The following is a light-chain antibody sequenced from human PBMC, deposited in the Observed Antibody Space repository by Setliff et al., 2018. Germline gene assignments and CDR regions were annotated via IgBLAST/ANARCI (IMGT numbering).Light chain of an antibody. J-gene: IGLJ1*01. CDR1: SSDVGGYKF. CDR2: EVN. CDR3: SSYAGSNNFCV. Sequence: SALTQPPSASGSPGQSVTISCTGTSSDVGGYKFVSWYQHHPGKAPKLIIYEVNKRPSGVPDRFSGSKSGNTASLTVSGLQAEDEADYYCSSYAGSNNFCVFGTGTKVTVL. V-gene: IGLV2-8*01.